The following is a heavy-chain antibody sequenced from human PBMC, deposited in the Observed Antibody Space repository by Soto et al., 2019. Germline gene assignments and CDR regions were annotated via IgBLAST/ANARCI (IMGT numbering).Heavy chain of an antibody. CDR2: ISGSGGST. D-gene: IGHD3-3*01. V-gene: IGHV3-23*01. CDR3: AKDDSYYDFWSGYFANDAFDI. J-gene: IGHJ3*02. Sequence: GGSLRHSCAASGGTCISYAMSWVRQAPGKGLEWVSAISGSGGSTYYADSVKGRFTISRDNSKNTLYLQMNSLRAEDTAVYYCAKDDSYYDFWSGYFANDAFDIWGQGTMVTVSS. CDR1: GGTCISYA.